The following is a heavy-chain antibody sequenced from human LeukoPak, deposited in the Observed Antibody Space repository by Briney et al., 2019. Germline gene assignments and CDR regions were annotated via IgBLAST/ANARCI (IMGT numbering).Heavy chain of an antibody. D-gene: IGHD3-9*01. V-gene: IGHV3-23*01. CDR1: GFTFPTFG. CDR2: IRCSCGSK. J-gene: IGHJ6*03. Sequence: AWGSLRLSRAASGFTFPTFGMSWVPHTPGKGLGWVSSIRCSCGSKLLADSVKGRFTISRDNSKNTLYLQRNSLRAEDTAVYYCAKTATGYDILTGYYWDYYYYYMDVWGKGTTVTVSS. CDR3: AKTATGYDILTGYYWDYYYYYMDV.